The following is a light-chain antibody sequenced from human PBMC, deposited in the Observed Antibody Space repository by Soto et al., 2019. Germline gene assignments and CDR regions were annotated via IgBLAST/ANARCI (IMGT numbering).Light chain of an antibody. V-gene: IGKV3-20*01. CDR3: HQYGSSPT. J-gene: IGKJ1*01. CDR1: QSVSSNF. Sequence: EIVLTQSPGTLSWSPGERATLSCRASQSVSSNFFAWYQKKPGRAPRLLICGASSRATGIPDRFSGSGSGTDFTLTISRLEPEDFAVYYCHQYGSSPTFGQGTKVDIK. CDR2: GAS.